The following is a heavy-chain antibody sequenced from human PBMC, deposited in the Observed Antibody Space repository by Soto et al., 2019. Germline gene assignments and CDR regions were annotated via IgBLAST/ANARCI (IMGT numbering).Heavy chain of an antibody. V-gene: IGHV1-18*01. Sequence: QVQLVQSGAEVKKPGASVKVSCKASGYTFTSHGISWVRQAPGQGLEWMGWISANNGDTNYAQKFQGRVTVTTDTSTSTGYMELRSLRSEDTAVYYCARMGRGSNIDYYHYMDVWGNGTTVTVSS. J-gene: IGHJ6*03. D-gene: IGHD3-10*01. CDR2: ISANNGDT. CDR3: ARMGRGSNIDYYHYMDV. CDR1: GYTFTSHG.